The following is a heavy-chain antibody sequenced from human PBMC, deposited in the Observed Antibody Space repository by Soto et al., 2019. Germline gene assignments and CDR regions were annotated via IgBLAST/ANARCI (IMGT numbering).Heavy chain of an antibody. Sequence: GESLKISCKGSGYTFTDYWIGWVRQLPGKGLEWMGIIYPGDSDTRYSPSFQGHVTITVDKSTSTAYLQWNTLKASDTAMYYCARSASYCSRTSCHFNYWGQGTPVTVSA. V-gene: IGHV5-51*01. CDR2: IYPGDSDT. D-gene: IGHD2-2*01. CDR1: GYTFTDYW. J-gene: IGHJ4*02. CDR3: ARSASYCSRTSCHFNY.